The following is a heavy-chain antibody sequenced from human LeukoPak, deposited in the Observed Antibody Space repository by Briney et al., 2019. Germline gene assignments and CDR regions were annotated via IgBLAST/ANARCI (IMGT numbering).Heavy chain of an antibody. CDR1: GGSVSSGSYY. CDR2: IYYSGST. Sequence: SETLSLTCTVSGGSVSSGSYYWSWIRQPPGKGLEWIGNIYYSGSTNYNPSLKSRVTISVDTSKNQFSLKLSSVTAADTAVYYCASGYSYGYGFWYFDLWGRGTLVTVSS. J-gene: IGHJ2*01. CDR3: ASGYSYGYGFWYFDL. D-gene: IGHD5-18*01. V-gene: IGHV4-61*01.